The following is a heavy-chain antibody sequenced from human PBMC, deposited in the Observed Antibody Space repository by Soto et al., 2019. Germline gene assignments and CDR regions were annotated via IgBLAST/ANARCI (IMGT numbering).Heavy chain of an antibody. CDR3: ARDMETTTAVAGTYYYGMDV. J-gene: IGHJ6*02. CDR1: GYTFTSYF. Sequence: ALVKVSCKASGYTFTSYFMHWVRQAPGQGLEWMRIINPSGGSTSYAQKFQGRVTMTRDTSTSTVYMELSSLRSEDTAVYYCARDMETTTAVAGTYYYGMDVWGQGTTVTVSS. CDR2: INPSGGST. V-gene: IGHV1-46*01. D-gene: IGHD6-19*01.